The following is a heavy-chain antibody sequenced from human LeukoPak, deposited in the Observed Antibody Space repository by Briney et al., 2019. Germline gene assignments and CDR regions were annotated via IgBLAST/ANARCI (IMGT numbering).Heavy chain of an antibody. D-gene: IGHD3-16*02. CDR2: IKQDGSEK. Sequence: PGGSLRLSCAASGFTFSSYWMSWVRQAPGKGLEWVANIKQDGSEKYYVASVKGRFTISRDNAKSSLYLQMNSLRAEDTAVYYCARVGYDYVWGSYRHYQYFDYWGQGTLVTVSS. V-gene: IGHV3-7*04. CDR3: ARVGYDYVWGSYRHYQYFDY. J-gene: IGHJ4*02. CDR1: GFTFSSYW.